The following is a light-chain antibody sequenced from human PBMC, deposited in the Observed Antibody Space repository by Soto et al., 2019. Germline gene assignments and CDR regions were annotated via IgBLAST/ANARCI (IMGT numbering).Light chain of an antibody. CDR2: DAS. Sequence: DIQMTQSPSTLSASVGDRVTITCRASQSISSWLAWYQQKPGKAPNLLIYDASSLESGVPSRFSGRGSGTEFTLSISSLQPDDFATYSCQEYSGYSWTFGQGTKVEIK. V-gene: IGKV1-5*01. J-gene: IGKJ1*01. CDR1: QSISSW. CDR3: QEYSGYSWT.